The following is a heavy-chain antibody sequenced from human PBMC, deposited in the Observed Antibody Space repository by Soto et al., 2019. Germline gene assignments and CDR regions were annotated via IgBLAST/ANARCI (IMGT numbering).Heavy chain of an antibody. CDR2: IFHLGGT. D-gene: IGHD5-18*01. J-gene: IGHJ4*02. V-gene: IGHV4-61*01. CDR1: GGPVSSDNYY. CDR3: ARHTSEGSDY. Sequence: PSEPLSLTRSVFGGPVSSDNYYCSLIRQPPGKGLEWIGYIFHLGGTNYNPSPRSRVTISVDTSKNQFSLMLISVTAADTAVYYCARHTSEGSDYWGQGTLVTVSS.